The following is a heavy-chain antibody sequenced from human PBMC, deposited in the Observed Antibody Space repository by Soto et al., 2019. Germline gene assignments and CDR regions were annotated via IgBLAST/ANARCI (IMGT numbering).Heavy chain of an antibody. CDR2: IIPIFGTA. Sequence: SVKVSCKASGGTFSSYAISWVRQAPGQGLEWMGGIIPIFGTANYAQKFQGRVTITADESTSTAYMELSSLRSEDTAVYYCARDISPGIAVAGSDYWGQGTLVTVSS. J-gene: IGHJ4*02. CDR3: ARDISPGIAVAGSDY. CDR1: GGTFSSYA. D-gene: IGHD6-19*01. V-gene: IGHV1-69*13.